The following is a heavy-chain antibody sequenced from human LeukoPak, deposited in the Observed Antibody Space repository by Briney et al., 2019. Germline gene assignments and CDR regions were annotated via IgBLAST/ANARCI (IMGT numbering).Heavy chain of an antibody. CDR2: INHSGST. J-gene: IGHJ4*02. D-gene: IGHD6-19*01. CDR3: ARGGRYSSGWRASFDY. V-gene: IGHV4-34*01. CDR1: GGSFSGYY. Sequence: SETLSLTCAVYGGSFSGYYWSWIRQPPGKGLEWIGEINHSGSTNYNPSLKSRVTISVDTSKNQFSLRLSSVTAADTAVYYCARGGRYSSGWRASFDYWGQGTLVTVSS.